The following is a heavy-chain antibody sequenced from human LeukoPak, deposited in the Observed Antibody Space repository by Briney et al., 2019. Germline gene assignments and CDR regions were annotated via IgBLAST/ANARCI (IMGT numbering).Heavy chain of an antibody. CDR3: ARFIPYSSSSWWFDP. CDR1: GFTVSSNY. D-gene: IGHD6-6*01. V-gene: IGHV3-53*01. CDR2: IYSGGST. Sequence: PGGSLRLSCAASGFTVSSNYMSWVRQAPGKGLEWVSVIYSGGSTYYADSVKGRFTISRDNSKNTLYLQMNSLRAEDTAVYYCARFIPYSSSSWWFDPWGQGTLVTVSS. J-gene: IGHJ5*02.